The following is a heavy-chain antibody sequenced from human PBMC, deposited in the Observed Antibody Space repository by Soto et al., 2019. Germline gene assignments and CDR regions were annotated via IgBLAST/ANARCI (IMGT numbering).Heavy chain of an antibody. Sequence: QVQLVQSGAEVTKPGSSVKVSCKASGGTFSSYAISWVRQATGQGLEWMGGIIPIFGTANYAQKFQGRVTITSDESTSTDYMELSSMTSEDTAVYCCASRSSSVPLNYYGMDVWGQGSTVTVYS. V-gene: IGHV1-69*05. CDR3: ASRSSSVPLNYYGMDV. J-gene: IGHJ6*01. D-gene: IGHD6-13*01. CDR1: GGTFSSYA. CDR2: IIPIFGTA.